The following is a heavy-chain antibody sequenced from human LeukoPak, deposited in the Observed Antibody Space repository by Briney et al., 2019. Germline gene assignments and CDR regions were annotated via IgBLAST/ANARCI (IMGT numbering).Heavy chain of an antibody. CDR2: IYTSGST. CDR3: ARDRYYYDSRRAFDI. Sequence: SETLSLTCTVSGGSISSYYWSWIRQPAGKGLEWIGRIYTSGSTNYNPSLKSRVTMSVDTSKNQFSLKLSSVTAADTAVYYCARDRYYYDSRRAFDIWGQGTMVTVSS. J-gene: IGHJ3*02. V-gene: IGHV4-4*07. CDR1: GGSISSYY. D-gene: IGHD3-22*01.